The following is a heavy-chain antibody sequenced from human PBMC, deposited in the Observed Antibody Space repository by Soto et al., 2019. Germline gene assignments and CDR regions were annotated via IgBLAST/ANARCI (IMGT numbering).Heavy chain of an antibody. CDR2: IYYSGST. V-gene: IGHV4-39*01. CDR1: GGSISSSSYY. D-gene: IGHD3-10*02. CDR3: ARHWVWSVFGELLVPPAFDY. J-gene: IGHJ4*02. Sequence: QLQLQESGPGLVKPSETLSLTCTVSGGSISSSSYYWGWIRQPPGKGLEWIGSIYYSGSTYYNPSLKSRVTISVDTSKNQFSLKLSSVTAADTAVYYCARHWVWSVFGELLVPPAFDYWGQGTLVTVSS.